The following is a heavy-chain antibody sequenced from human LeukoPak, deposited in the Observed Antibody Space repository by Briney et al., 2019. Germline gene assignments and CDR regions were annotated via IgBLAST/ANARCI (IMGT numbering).Heavy chain of an antibody. CDR2: ISSSSSYI. Sequence: GGSLRLFCAVTGLTFRSYNMNWVRQAPGKGLEWVSSISSSSSYIYYADSVKGRFTISRDNAKNSLYLQMNSLRAEDTAVYYCARVSSGRSPDLTLLLWRQGTLVTVSS. J-gene: IGHJ4*02. D-gene: IGHD2-15*01. V-gene: IGHV3-21*01. CDR3: ARVSSGRSPDLTLLL. CDR1: GLTFRSYN.